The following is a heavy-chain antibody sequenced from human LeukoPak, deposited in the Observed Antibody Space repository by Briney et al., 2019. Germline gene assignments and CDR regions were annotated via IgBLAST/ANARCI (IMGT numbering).Heavy chain of an antibody. CDR3: ARDLATAMVTQY. CDR2: INPSGGST. Sequence: ASVKVSCKASGYTFTSYYMHWVRQAPGHGLEWMGIINPSGGSTSYAQKFQGRVTMTRNMSTSTVYMELSSLRSEDTAVYYCARDLATAMVTQYWSQGTLVTVSS. J-gene: IGHJ4*02. CDR1: GYTFTSYY. D-gene: IGHD5-18*01. V-gene: IGHV1-46*01.